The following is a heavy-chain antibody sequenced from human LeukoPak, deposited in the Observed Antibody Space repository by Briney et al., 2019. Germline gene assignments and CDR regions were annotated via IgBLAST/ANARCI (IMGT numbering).Heavy chain of an antibody. V-gene: IGHV4-31*03. CDR2: IYYSGST. D-gene: IGHD6-13*01. CDR1: GGSISSGGYY. CDR3: ARDGTHYYYYGMDV. Sequence: SETLSLTCTVSGGSISSGGYYWSWIRQHPGEGLEWIGYIYYSGSTYYNPSLKSRVTISVDTSKNQFSLKLSSVTAADTAVYYCARDGTHYYYYGMDVWGQGTTVTVSS. J-gene: IGHJ6*02.